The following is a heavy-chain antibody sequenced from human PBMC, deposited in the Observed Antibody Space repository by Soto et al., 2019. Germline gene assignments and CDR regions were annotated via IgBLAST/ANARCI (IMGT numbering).Heavy chain of an antibody. CDR3: VMVVNSVTPTPHGV. CDR2: ISPYTGNT. J-gene: IGHJ6*02. CDR1: GYIFVNYG. D-gene: IGHD2-15*01. Sequence: QVQLVQSGDEVKKPGASVKVSCKASGYIFVNYGIAWVRQAPGQGLEWMGWISPYTGNTHSATKVQGRLTMTTDTSTATAYKHPGSLTSGATAADYCVMVVNSVTPTPHGVWGPWTTVTVSS. V-gene: IGHV1-18*01.